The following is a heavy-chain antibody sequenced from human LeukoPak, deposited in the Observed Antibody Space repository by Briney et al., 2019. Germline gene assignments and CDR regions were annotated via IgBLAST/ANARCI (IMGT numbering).Heavy chain of an antibody. D-gene: IGHD3-10*01. CDR2: IRGDGYDT. CDR1: GFRFSDFW. Sequence: GGSLRPSCTASGFRFSDFWMHWVRQAPGKGLVWVSRIRGDGYDTNYADSVKGRFTISRDNAQNTLYLQMNSLRAEDTAVYYCASDRVLGSGSLDNWGQGTLVTVSS. V-gene: IGHV3-74*01. CDR3: ASDRVLGSGSLDN. J-gene: IGHJ4*02.